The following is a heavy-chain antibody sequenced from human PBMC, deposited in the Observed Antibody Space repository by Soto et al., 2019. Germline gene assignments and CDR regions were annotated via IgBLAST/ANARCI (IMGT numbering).Heavy chain of an antibody. D-gene: IGHD5-18*01. J-gene: IGHJ4*02. Sequence: QVQLVESGGGVVQPGRSLRLSCAASGFTFTDYALHWVRQAPGKGLEWVTVISSDGGNRYYADSVKGRFIISRDNSKNTLYLQMNSLRVEDTGIYICAHLAGLSHTDDFWGQGTPVTVSS. CDR1: GFTFTDYA. CDR3: AHLAGLSHTDDF. V-gene: IGHV3-30-3*01. CDR2: ISSDGGNR.